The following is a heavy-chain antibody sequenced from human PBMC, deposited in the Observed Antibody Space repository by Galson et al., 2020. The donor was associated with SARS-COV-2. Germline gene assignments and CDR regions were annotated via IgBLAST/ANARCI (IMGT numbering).Heavy chain of an antibody. Sequence: SETLSLTCTVSGGPVGSSSYYWVWIRQPPGKDLEWIGSIFYSGSTYYNPSLQSRVTISVDLSTNQFSLRLTSVTAADTAVYYCARLAVSVYGSRTYAPGRFDYWGQGTLVTVSS. V-gene: IGHV4-39*01. D-gene: IGHD3-10*01. CDR1: GGPVGSSSYY. CDR3: ARLAVSVYGSRTYAPGRFDY. CDR2: IFYSGST. J-gene: IGHJ4*02.